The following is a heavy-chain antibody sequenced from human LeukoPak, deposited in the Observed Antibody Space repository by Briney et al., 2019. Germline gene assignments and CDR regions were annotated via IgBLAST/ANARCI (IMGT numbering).Heavy chain of an antibody. Sequence: PGGSLRLSCAASGFTFSSYGMHWVRQAPGKGLEWVAVIWYDGSNKYYADSVKGRFTISRDNSKNTLYLQMNSLRAEDTAVYYCAKSYDILTGYPFDYWGQGTLVTVSS. CDR1: GFTFSSYG. D-gene: IGHD3-9*01. CDR3: AKSYDILTGYPFDY. CDR2: IWYDGSNK. J-gene: IGHJ4*02. V-gene: IGHV3-33*06.